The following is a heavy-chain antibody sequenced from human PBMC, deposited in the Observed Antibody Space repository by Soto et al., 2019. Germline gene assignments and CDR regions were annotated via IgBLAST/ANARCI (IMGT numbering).Heavy chain of an antibody. Sequence: QVQLQESGPGLVKPSETLSLTCTVSGGSISGYYWSWIRQSPGKGLEWIGHIYYSGTTKYNPTLKSRVTRSLDTSKKQFSLRLNSVTAADTAVYYCAMTENTLYHWFDPWGQGTLVNVSS. CDR3: AMTENTLYHWFDP. V-gene: IGHV4-59*12. CDR2: IYYSGTT. CDR1: GGSISGYY. J-gene: IGHJ5*02. D-gene: IGHD3-16*01.